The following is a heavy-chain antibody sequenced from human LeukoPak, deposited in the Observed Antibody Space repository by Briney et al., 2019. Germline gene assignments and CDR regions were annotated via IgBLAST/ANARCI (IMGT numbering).Heavy chain of an antibody. V-gene: IGHV3-30*04. J-gene: IGHJ4*02. CDR1: GFVFSAFA. CDR3: VREGEVASSEPYYFDS. CDR2: ISYDDGTNK. Sequence: GGSLRLSCAASGFVFSAFAMHWVRQAPGKGLEWVAVISYDDGTNKYYADSVKGRFTISRDNSKNTLYLQMARLRPTDTAVYYCVREGEVASSEPYYFDSWGQGTLVTASS. D-gene: IGHD3-16*01.